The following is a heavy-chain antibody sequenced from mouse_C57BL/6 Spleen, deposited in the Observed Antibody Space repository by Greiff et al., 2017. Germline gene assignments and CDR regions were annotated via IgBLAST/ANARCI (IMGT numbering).Heavy chain of an antibody. CDR2: ISGGGGNT. V-gene: IGHV5-9*01. D-gene: IGHD2-5*01. J-gene: IGHJ4*01. CDR1: GFTFSSYT. Sequence: EVHLVESGGGLVKPGGSLKLSCAASGFTFSSYTMSWVRQTPEKRLAWVATISGGGGNTYYPDSVKGRFTISRDNAKNTLYLQMSSLRSEDTALYYCARHGGSNYVPYYYAMDYWGQGTSVTVSS. CDR3: ARHGGSNYVPYYYAMDY.